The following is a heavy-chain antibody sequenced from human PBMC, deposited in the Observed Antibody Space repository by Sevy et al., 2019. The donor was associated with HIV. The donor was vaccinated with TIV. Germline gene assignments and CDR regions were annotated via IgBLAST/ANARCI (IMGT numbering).Heavy chain of an antibody. D-gene: IGHD3-22*01. CDR2: ISAYNGNT. CDR3: ARDNYYDSSGYYFDY. J-gene: IGHJ4*02. Sequence: ASVKVSCKASGYTFTSYGISWVRQAPGQGLEWMGWISAYNGNTNYAQKLQGRVTMTTDTSTSTAYMELRSLRSDDTDVYYCARDNYYDSSGYYFDYWGQGTLVTVSS. CDR1: GYTFTSYG. V-gene: IGHV1-18*01.